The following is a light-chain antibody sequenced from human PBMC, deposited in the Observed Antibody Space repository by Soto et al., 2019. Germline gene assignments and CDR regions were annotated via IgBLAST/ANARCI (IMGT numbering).Light chain of an antibody. CDR2: KAS. CDR3: QHDNSYSEA. Sequence: DIQMTQSPSTLSGSVGDRVTITCRASQTISSWLAWYQQKPGKAPKLLIYKASTLKSGVPSRFSGSGSGTEFTLTISSLQHDDFATYYCQHDNSYSEAFDQGTKVELK. CDR1: QTISSW. V-gene: IGKV1-5*03. J-gene: IGKJ1*01.